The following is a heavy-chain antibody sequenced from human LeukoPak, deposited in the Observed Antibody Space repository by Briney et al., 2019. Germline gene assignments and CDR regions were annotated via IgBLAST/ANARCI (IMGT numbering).Heavy chain of an antibody. D-gene: IGHD6-13*01. CDR2: ISGSGGST. J-gene: IGHJ6*02. CDR1: GFTFSSYA. Sequence: GGSLRLSCAASGFTFSSYAMSWVRQAPGKGLEWVSAISGSGGSTYYADSVKGRFTISRDNSKNTLYLQMNSLRAEDTAVYYCAKDWPEAAAKGGYYYYYGMDVWGQGTTVTVSS. CDR3: AKDWPEAAAKGGYYYYYGMDV. V-gene: IGHV3-23*01.